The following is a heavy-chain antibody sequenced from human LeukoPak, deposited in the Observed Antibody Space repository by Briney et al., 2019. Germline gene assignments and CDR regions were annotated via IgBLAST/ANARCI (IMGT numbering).Heavy chain of an antibody. V-gene: IGHV3-74*03. D-gene: IGHD3-10*01. CDR1: GLTLSSYW. CDR3: ASLTSQYDY. J-gene: IGHJ4*02. CDR2: INNYGSIT. Sequence: GGSLRLSCAASGLTLSSYWMQWVRQAPGKGLVWVSRINNYGSITTYADSVKGRFTISRDNAKNTLYLQMNSLRAEDTAVYYCASLTSQYDYWGLGTLVTVSS.